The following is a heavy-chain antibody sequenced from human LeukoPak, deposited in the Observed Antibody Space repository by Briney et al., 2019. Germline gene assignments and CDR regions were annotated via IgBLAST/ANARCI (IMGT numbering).Heavy chain of an antibody. D-gene: IGHD2-15*01. CDR2: IYTSGST. CDR3: ARVKPATNYYYYYMDV. J-gene: IGHJ6*03. Sequence: PSETLSLTCTVSGGSISSYYWSWIRQPAGKGLEWIGRIYTSGSTNYNPSLKSRVTMSVDTSKNQFSLKLSSVTAADTAVYYCARVKPATNYYYYYMDVWGKGTTVTISS. V-gene: IGHV4-4*07. CDR1: GGSISSYY.